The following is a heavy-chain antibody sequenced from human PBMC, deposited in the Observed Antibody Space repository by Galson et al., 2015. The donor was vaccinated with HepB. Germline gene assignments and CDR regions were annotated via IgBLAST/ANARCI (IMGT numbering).Heavy chain of an antibody. J-gene: IGHJ4*02. CDR1: GFTFSSYA. Sequence: SLRLSCAASGFTFSSYAMSWVRQAPGKGLEWVSAISGSGGSTYYADSVKGRFTFSRDNSKNTLYLQMNSLRAEDTAVYYCAKDPHIVVVTANPSGLTPRDSEHHDYWGQGTLVTVSS. CDR2: ISGSGGST. V-gene: IGHV3-23*01. D-gene: IGHD2-21*02. CDR3: AKDPHIVVVTANPSGLTPRDSEHHDY.